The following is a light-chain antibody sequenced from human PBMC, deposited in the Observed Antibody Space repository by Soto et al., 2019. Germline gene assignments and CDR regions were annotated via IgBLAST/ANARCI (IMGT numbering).Light chain of an antibody. CDR1: SSDVGSYNL. J-gene: IGLJ2*01. CDR2: EGT. V-gene: IGLV2-23*01. CDR3: CSYAGGGTYVV. Sequence: QSALTQPASVSGSPGQSITISCTGTSSDVGSYNLVSWYQHHPGKAPKLMIYEGTKRPSGVSNRCSVSKSGNTASLTISGLQAEEEADYYCCSYAGGGTYVVFGGRTQRTFL.